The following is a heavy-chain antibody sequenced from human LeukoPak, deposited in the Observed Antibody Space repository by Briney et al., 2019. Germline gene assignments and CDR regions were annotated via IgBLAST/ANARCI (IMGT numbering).Heavy chain of an antibody. D-gene: IGHD3-3*01. J-gene: IGHJ4*02. V-gene: IGHV1-2*02. CDR3: ARGITIFGVVIDYFDY. CDR1: GYTFTGYY. CDR2: INPNSGGT. Sequence: ASVKVSCKASGYTFTGYYMHWVRQAPGQGLEWMGWINPNSGGTNYAQKFQGRVTMTRDTSISTAYMELSRLRSDGTAVYYCARGITIFGVVIDYFDYWGQGTLVTVSS.